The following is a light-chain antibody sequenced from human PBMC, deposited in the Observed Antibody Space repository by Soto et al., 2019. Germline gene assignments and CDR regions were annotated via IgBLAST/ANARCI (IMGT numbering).Light chain of an antibody. Sequence: EIVLTQSPGTLSLSPGERATLSCRASQSVSATYLAWYQQKPGQAPRLLIYGAFSRATGIPDRFSGSGSGTDFTLTISRLEPEDFAVYYCQYFDSSRWTCGQGTKVEI. CDR1: QSVSATY. CDR2: GAF. CDR3: QYFDSSRWT. J-gene: IGKJ1*01. V-gene: IGKV3-20*01.